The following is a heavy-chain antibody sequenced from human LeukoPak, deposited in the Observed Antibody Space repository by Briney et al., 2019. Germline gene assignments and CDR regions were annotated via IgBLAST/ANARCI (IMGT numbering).Heavy chain of an antibody. D-gene: IGHD3-16*01. CDR3: ARDAGRYGGGEY. Sequence: ASVKVSCKASGYTFTSYAMHWVRQAPGQGLEWMGRISIYNDDTNYAQKFQGRVTMTTNTSTSTVYMELRSLRSGDTGVYYCARDAGRYGGGEYWGQGTLVTVSS. CDR2: ISIYNDDT. J-gene: IGHJ4*02. CDR1: GYTFTSYA. V-gene: IGHV1-18*01.